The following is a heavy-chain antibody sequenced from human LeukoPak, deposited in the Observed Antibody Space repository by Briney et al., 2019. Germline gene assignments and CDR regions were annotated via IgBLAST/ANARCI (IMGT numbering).Heavy chain of an antibody. Sequence: SETLSLTCTVSGGSISSYSWSWVRQPPGRGLEWIGNIYYSGSTTYNPSLKSRVTISLDTSKNQFSLKLSSVTAADTAVYYCAGDYGSGSYRFDYWGQGILVTVSS. V-gene: IGHV4-59*12. CDR1: GGSISSYS. CDR3: AGDYGSGSYRFDY. D-gene: IGHD3-10*01. J-gene: IGHJ4*02. CDR2: IYYSGST.